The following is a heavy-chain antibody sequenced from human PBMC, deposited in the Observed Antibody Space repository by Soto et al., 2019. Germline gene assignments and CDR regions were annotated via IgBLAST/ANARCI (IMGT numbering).Heavy chain of an antibody. Sequence: QVQLQESGPGLVKPSQTLSLTCTVSGGSISSGGYYWTWIRQHPGKGLEWIGYNYYSGITYYNPSLKSRVTISLDTSKNQFSLTLSSVPAADTAVYYCARGSSIAGLYYGMDVWGQGTTVTVSS. J-gene: IGHJ6*02. CDR1: GGSISSGGYY. CDR3: ARGSSIAGLYYGMDV. V-gene: IGHV4-31*03. D-gene: IGHD6-6*01. CDR2: NYYSGIT.